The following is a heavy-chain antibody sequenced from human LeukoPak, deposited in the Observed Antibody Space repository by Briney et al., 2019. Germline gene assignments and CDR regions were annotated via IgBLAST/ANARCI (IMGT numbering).Heavy chain of an antibody. CDR3: AKESGKFDY. CDR1: GINFADYA. Sequence: PGGSLRLSCVVSGINFADYAMHWVRQPPGKGLECVSLISADGGSTFSADSVKGRFSISRDNSKNSLYLQMNSLRSEDTAMYYCAKESGKFDYWGQGTLVAVSS. V-gene: IGHV3-43*02. CDR2: ISADGGST. J-gene: IGHJ4*02.